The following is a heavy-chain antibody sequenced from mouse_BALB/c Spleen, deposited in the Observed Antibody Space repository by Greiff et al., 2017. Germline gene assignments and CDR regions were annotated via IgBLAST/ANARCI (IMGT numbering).Heavy chain of an antibody. J-gene: IGHJ3*01. V-gene: IGHV5-6-5*01. CDR1: GFTFSSYA. CDR3: ARGDDYHVRFAD. Sequence: EVKVVESGGGLVKPGGSLKLSCAASGFTFSSYAMSWVRQTPEKRLEWVASISSGGSTYYPGSVKGRFTISRDNARNILYLQMSSLRSEDTAMYYCARGDDYHVRFADWGQGTLVPVSA. D-gene: IGHD2-4*01. CDR2: ISSGGST.